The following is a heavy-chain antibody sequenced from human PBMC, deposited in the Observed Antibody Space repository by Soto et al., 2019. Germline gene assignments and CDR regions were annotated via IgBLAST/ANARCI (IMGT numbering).Heavy chain of an antibody. J-gene: IGHJ6*02. CDR2: ISYDGSNK. CDR1: GFTFSSYA. D-gene: IGHD1-26*01. Sequence: PGGSLRLSCAASGFTFSSYAMHWVRQAPGKGLEWVAVISYDGSNKYYADSVKGRFTISRDNSKNTLYLQMNSLRAEDTAVYYCAKDVVVGATTGLGDYYYYYGMDVWGQGTTVT. CDR3: AKDVVVGATTGLGDYYYYYGMDV. V-gene: IGHV3-30-3*01.